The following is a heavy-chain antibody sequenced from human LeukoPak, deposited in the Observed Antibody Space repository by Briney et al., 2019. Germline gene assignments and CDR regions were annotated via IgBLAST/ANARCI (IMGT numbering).Heavy chain of an antibody. CDR2: IGGGGNYI. CDR1: GFTFSSYS. J-gene: IGHJ4*02. D-gene: IGHD6-13*01. V-gene: IGHV3-21*01. CDR3: ARATTEAGISATGTGY. Sequence: GGSLRLSCAASGFTFSSYSMNWVRQAPGKGLGWVSSIGGGGNYIYYADSVKGRFTISRDNAKNSLYLQMDSLRAEDTAVYYCARATTEAGISATGTGYWGQGTLVTVSS.